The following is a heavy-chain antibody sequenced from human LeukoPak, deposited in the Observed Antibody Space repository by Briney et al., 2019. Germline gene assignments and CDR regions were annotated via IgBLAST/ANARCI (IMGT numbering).Heavy chain of an antibody. V-gene: IGHV1-18*01. CDR1: GYTLTELS. Sequence: ASVKVSCKVSGYTLTELSMHWVRQAPGQGLEWMGWISAYNANTNYAQNLQGRVTMTTDTSTSTAYMELRSLRSNDTAVYYCARVEGDILTGHYTFPDYWGQGTLVIVSS. CDR2: ISAYNANT. CDR3: ARVEGDILTGHYTFPDY. D-gene: IGHD3-9*01. J-gene: IGHJ4*02.